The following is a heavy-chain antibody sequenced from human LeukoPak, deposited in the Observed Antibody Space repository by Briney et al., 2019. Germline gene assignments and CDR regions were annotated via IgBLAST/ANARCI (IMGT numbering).Heavy chain of an antibody. CDR2: VSASGSSR. V-gene: IGHV3-23*01. Sequence: GGSLTLSCAASGFTFANHDMSWVRQAPGKGLEWVSGVSASGSSRFYADSVKGRFTVSRDNSKNTLYLQMNSLRVEDTAVYYCAELVTLNFWGQGTLVTVS. CDR1: GFTFANHD. CDR3: AELVTLNF. D-gene: IGHD2-21*02. J-gene: IGHJ4*02.